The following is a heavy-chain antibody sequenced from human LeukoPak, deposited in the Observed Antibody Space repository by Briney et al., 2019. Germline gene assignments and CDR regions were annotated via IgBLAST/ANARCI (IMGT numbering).Heavy chain of an antibody. D-gene: IGHD5/OR15-5a*01. CDR3: ARGDPGSTMDV. J-gene: IGHJ6*03. CDR1: GGSFSGYY. CDR2: INHSGST. V-gene: IGHV4-34*01. Sequence: PSETLSLTCAVYGGSFSGYYWSWIRQPPGKGLERIGEINHSGSTNYNPSLKSRVTISVDTSKNQFSLKLSSVTAADTAVYYCARGDPGSTMDVWGKGTTVTVSS.